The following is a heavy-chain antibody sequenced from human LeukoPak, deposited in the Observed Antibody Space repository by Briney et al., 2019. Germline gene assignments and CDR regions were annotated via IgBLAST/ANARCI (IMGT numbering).Heavy chain of an antibody. CDR2: IYSGGST. V-gene: IGHV3-66*01. Sequence: GGSLRLSCAASGFTVSSNYMSWVRQAPGKGLEWVSVIYSGGSTYYADSVKGRFTISGDNSKNSLYLQMNSLRAEDTAVYYCARRDYDFWSGYQVHYGMDVWGQGTTVTVSS. J-gene: IGHJ6*02. CDR3: ARRDYDFWSGYQVHYGMDV. D-gene: IGHD3-3*01. CDR1: GFTVSSNY.